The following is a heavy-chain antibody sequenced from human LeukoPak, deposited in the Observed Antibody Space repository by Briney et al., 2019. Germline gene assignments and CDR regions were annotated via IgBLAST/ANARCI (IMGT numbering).Heavy chain of an antibody. V-gene: IGHV3-21*01. CDR3: ARIVLTPPYGMDV. Sequence: GGSLGLSCVASRFTFSSYSMTWVRRAPGTGLEWVSSISFGGGHIFYTDSVKGRFTIFRDDSKNSLYLEMNSLRAEDTAVYFCARIVLTPPYGMDVWGQGTTVTVSS. CDR2: ISFGGGHI. J-gene: IGHJ6*02. CDR1: RFTFSSYS. D-gene: IGHD2/OR15-2a*01.